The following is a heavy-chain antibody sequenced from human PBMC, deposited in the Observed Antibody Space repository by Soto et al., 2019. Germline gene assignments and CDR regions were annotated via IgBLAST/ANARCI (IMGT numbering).Heavy chain of an antibody. CDR3: ARGFTYNNWNDHRPDY. CDR2: ISSSSSYI. CDR1: GFTFSSYS. V-gene: IGHV3-21*01. J-gene: IGHJ4*02. Sequence: PGGSLRLSCAASGFTFSSYSMNWVRQAPGKGLEWVSSISSSSSYIYYADSVKGRFTISRDNAKNSLYLQMNSLRAEDTAVYYCARGFTYNNWNDHRPDYWGQGTLVTVSS. D-gene: IGHD1-20*01.